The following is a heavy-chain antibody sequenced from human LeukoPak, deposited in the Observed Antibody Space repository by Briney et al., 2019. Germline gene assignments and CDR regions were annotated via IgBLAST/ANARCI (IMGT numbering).Heavy chain of an antibody. CDR2: IIPIFGTA. J-gene: IGHJ5*02. D-gene: IGHD2-15*01. V-gene: IGHV1-69*05. CDR3: ARGTGYCSGGSCYWNWFDP. CDR1: GGTFSSYA. Sequence: SSVKVSCKASGGTFSSYAISWVRQAPGQGLEWMGGIIPIFGTANYAQKFQGRVTITTDESTSTAYMELSSLRSEDTAVYYCARGTGYCSGGSCYWNWFDPWGQGTLVTVSS.